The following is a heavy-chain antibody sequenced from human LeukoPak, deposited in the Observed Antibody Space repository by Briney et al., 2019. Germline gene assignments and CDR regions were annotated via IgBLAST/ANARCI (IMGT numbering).Heavy chain of an antibody. Sequence: KPGGSLRLSCAASGFTFSSYSMNWVRQAPGKGLEWVSSISSSNSYIYNADSVKGRFTISRDNAKNSLYLQMNSLTAEDTAVCYCARVQGLLVVAGRFGYWGEGTLVTVSS. D-gene: IGHD6-19*01. CDR3: ARVQGLLVVAGRFGY. CDR2: ISSSNSYI. V-gene: IGHV3-21*01. J-gene: IGHJ4*02. CDR1: GFTFSSYS.